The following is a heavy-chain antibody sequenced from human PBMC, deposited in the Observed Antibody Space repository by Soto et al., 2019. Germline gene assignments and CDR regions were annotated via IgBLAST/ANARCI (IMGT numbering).Heavy chain of an antibody. CDR1: GGTFSSFP. J-gene: IGHJ3*02. V-gene: IGHV1-69*01. D-gene: IGHD3-16*01. Sequence: QVQMVQSGAEVKKPGSSVKVSCKASGGTFSSFPISWVRQDPGQCLEWMGGIIPMFGTANYAQTSQGRVTITADDSMSTASMEMSSLRSEDTAVYYCARGGGAGYNNVGHALTIWGQGTMVTVSS. CDR2: IIPMFGTA. CDR3: ARGGGAGYNNVGHALTI.